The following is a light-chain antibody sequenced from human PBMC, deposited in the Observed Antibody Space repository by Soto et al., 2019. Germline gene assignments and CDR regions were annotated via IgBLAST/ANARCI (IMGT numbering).Light chain of an antibody. J-gene: IGKJ1*01. CDR3: QQYAGSPRT. CDR1: QSVSSY. CDR2: GAS. V-gene: IGKV3-20*01. Sequence: EIVMTQSATTLSVSPGERATLACRASQSVSSYLAWYQQKPGQAPRLLIYGASTRATGIPDRFTGSGSGTDFALTINRLEPEDFAVYFCQQYAGSPRTFGQGTKLDIK.